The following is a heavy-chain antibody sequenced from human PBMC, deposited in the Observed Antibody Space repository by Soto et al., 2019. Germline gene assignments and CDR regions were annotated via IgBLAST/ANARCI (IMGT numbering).Heavy chain of an antibody. CDR1: GGTFSSYA. D-gene: IGHD2-2*01. Sequence: QVQLVQSGAEVKKPGSSVKVSCKASGGTFSSYAISWVRQAPGQGLEWMGGIIPIFGTANYAKKFQGRVTITADESTSTSAMELSSLRSEDTAVYYCASPLSAFHLSSTEPDYYYYGMDVWGQGTTVTVSS. J-gene: IGHJ6*02. CDR2: IIPIFGTA. V-gene: IGHV1-69*01. CDR3: ASPLSAFHLSSTEPDYYYYGMDV.